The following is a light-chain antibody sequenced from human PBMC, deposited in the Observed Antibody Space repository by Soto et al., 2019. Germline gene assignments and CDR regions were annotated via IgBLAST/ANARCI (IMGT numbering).Light chain of an antibody. Sequence: IGMTQSPGTLSVSPGEVATLSCSASQTIYSYVAWYQQRPGQPPRLLIYRASSRATGIPARFSGSGSGTDFTLTINSLQSEDFAVYYCQLYNNWVGTFGGGTKVDIK. J-gene: IGKJ4*01. CDR1: QTIYSY. CDR3: QLYNNWVGT. V-gene: IGKV3-15*01. CDR2: RAS.